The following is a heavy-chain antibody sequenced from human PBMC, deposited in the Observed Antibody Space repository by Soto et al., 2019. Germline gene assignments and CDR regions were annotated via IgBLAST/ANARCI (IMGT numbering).Heavy chain of an antibody. CDR2: IYHSGST. D-gene: IGHD3-22*01. J-gene: IGHJ3*02. V-gene: IGHV4-4*02. CDR3: ARRRITMIVVVFDAFDI. CDR1: GGSISSSYW. Sequence: QVQLQESGPGLVKPSGTLSLTCAVSGGSISSSYWWSWVRQPPGKGLEWIGEIYHSGSTNYNPSLKSRVTLSVDKSKNHFSLKLSSVTAADTAVYYCARRRITMIVVVFDAFDIWGQGTMVTVSS.